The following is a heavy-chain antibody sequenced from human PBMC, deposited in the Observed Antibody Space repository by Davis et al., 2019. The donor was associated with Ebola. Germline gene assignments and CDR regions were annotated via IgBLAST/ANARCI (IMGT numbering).Heavy chain of an antibody. V-gene: IGHV6-1*01. Sequence: SQTLSLTCAISGDDISANHAAWNWIRQSPSRGLEWLERTYYRSKWYNDYALSVKRRIFIHPDTSNNQVSLQLSAVTPDDTAVYFCARGSSGNYYNSYGLGVWGPGTTVTVSS. J-gene: IGHJ6*02. CDR1: GDDISANHAA. CDR2: TYYRSKWYN. CDR3: ARGSSGNYYNSYGLGV. D-gene: IGHD1-26*01.